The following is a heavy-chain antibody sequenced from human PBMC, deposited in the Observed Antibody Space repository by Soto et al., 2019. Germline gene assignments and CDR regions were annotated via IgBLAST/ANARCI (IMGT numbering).Heavy chain of an antibody. V-gene: IGHV3-30*18. J-gene: IGHJ4*02. CDR1: GFTFSTYA. D-gene: IGHD3-3*01. CDR2: ISYDGNNK. Sequence: QVQLVESGGGVVQPGRSLRLSCAAPGFTFSTYAMHWVRQAPGKGLEWVAIISYDGNNKLYGDSVKGRFTISRDNSKNMLYLQMNSLRAEDTAVYYCAKDRRPSRFLEWMSFDYWGQGTLVTVSS. CDR3: AKDRRPSRFLEWMSFDY.